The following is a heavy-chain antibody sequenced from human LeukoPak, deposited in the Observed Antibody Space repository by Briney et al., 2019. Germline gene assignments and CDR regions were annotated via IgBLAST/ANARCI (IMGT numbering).Heavy chain of an antibody. Sequence: PGGSLRLSCAASGFTFSNVWMSWVRQAPGKGLEWVGRIKSKTDGGTTEYAAPVKGRFTISRDDSKNTLYLQMSSLKTEDTAVYYCTTDKWELRIKYYYYGMDVWGQGTTVTVSS. CDR2: IKSKTDGGTT. CDR3: TTDKWELRIKYYYYGMDV. J-gene: IGHJ6*02. D-gene: IGHD1-26*01. V-gene: IGHV3-15*01. CDR1: GFTFSNVW.